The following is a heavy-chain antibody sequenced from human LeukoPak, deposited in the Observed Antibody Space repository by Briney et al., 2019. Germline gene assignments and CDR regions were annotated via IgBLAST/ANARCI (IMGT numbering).Heavy chain of an antibody. J-gene: IGHJ4*02. CDR1: GFTFSSYA. CDR2: ISYDGSNK. V-gene: IGHV3-30-3*01. CDR3: ARDSVAYGSGSYPNY. D-gene: IGHD3-10*01. Sequence: PGRSLRLSCAASGFTFSSYAMHWVHQAPGKGLEWVAVISYDGSNKYYADSVKGRFTISRDNSKNTPYLQMNSLRAEDTAVYYCARDSVAYGSGSYPNYWGQGTLVTVSS.